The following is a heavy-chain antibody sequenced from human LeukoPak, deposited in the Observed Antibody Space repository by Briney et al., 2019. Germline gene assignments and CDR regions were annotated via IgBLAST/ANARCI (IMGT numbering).Heavy chain of an antibody. CDR3: ATSGSYRFDY. CDR2: ITSSSSTI. D-gene: IGHD1-26*01. CDR1: GFTLSSYT. V-gene: IGHV3-48*01. J-gene: IGHJ4*02. Sequence: PGGSLRLSCAASGFTLSSYTMNWVRQAPGKGLEWVSYITSSSSTIYYADSVKGRFTISRDNAKNSLYLQVNSLRVEDTAIYYCATSGSYRFDYWGQGTLVTVSS.